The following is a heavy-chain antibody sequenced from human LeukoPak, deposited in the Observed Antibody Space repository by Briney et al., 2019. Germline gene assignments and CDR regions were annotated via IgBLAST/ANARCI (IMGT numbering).Heavy chain of an antibody. Sequence: PGGSLRLSCAASGFTFSSYGMSWVRQAPGKGLEWVSAISGSGGSTYYADSVKGRFTISRDNSKNPLYLQMNSLRAEDTAVYYCAKDQFTVVVITTSFDYWGQGTLVTVSS. CDR3: AKDQFTVVVITTSFDY. V-gene: IGHV3-23*01. J-gene: IGHJ4*02. CDR1: GFTFSSYG. D-gene: IGHD3-22*01. CDR2: ISGSGGST.